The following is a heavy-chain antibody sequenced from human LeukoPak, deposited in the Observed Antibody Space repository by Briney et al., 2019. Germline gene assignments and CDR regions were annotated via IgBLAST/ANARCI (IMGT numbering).Heavy chain of an antibody. Sequence: SETLSLTCTVSGGSINSYYWSWIRQPAGKGLEWIGRIYTSGSTNYNPSLKSRVTMSVDTSKNQFSLKLSSVTAADTAVYYCARDHSRTSYYFDYWGQGTLATVSS. J-gene: IGHJ4*02. D-gene: IGHD1-14*01. CDR2: IYTSGST. V-gene: IGHV4-4*07. CDR1: GGSINSYY. CDR3: ARDHSRTSYYFDY.